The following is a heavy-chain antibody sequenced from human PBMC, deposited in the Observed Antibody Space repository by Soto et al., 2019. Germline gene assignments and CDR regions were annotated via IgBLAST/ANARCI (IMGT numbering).Heavy chain of an antibody. CDR2: IDTDGGGT. CDR3: ATVFDL. J-gene: IGHJ5*02. CDR1: GFTLGSHR. V-gene: IGHV3-74*01. Sequence: DVQLVESGGGLVQPGGSLRVSCAASGFTLGSHRIHWVRQPPGKGLEWVSRIDTDGGGTSYADSVKGRFTISTDNAKNTVYLQMNRLRAEDTAVYYCATVFDLWGQGTLVTVSS.